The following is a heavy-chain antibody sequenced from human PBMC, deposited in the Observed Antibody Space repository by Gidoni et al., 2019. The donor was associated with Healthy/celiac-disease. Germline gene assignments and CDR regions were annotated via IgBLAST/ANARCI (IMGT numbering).Heavy chain of an antibody. Sequence: EVQLLESGGGLVQPGGSLRLSCSASGFPFSSYARGWVRQAQGKGLEWVSAISGSGGSTYYADPVKGRFTISRDNSKNTLYLQMNSLRAEDTAVYYCAKIGPIQTTAIDAFDIWGQGTMVTVSS. CDR2: ISGSGGST. CDR1: GFPFSSYA. J-gene: IGHJ3*02. CDR3: AKIGPIQTTAIDAFDI. D-gene: IGHD5-18*01. V-gene: IGHV3-23*01.